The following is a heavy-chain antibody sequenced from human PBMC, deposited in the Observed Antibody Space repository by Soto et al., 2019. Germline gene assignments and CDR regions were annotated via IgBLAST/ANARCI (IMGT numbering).Heavy chain of an antibody. CDR1: RYIFTGYY. D-gene: IGHD1-7*01. J-gene: IGHJ6*02. CDR2: INPNSGDT. Sequence: ASVKVSCKTSRYIFTGYYMHWVRQAPGQGLEWMGWINPNSGDTNYAQRFKGRVSMTSDTSINTAYLELSRLRPGDTAVFFCARSNSAYHYHAMDAWGQGTTVTVSS. V-gene: IGHV1-2*02. CDR3: ARSNSAYHYHAMDA.